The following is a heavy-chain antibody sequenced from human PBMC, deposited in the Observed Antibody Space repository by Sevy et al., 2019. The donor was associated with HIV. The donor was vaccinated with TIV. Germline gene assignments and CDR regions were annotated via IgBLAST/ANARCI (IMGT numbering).Heavy chain of an antibody. CDR1: GESMSTSNW. V-gene: IGHV4-4*02. J-gene: IGHJ5*02. CDR3: ARTTIRPPGRQGWIDP. CDR2: IYHTGST. Sequence: SETLSLTCAVSGESMSTSNWWSWVRQTAEKGLQWIGEIYHTGSTKYNPSLKSRVTISLDKSKNQFSLNLMSVTAADTAVYYCARTTIRPPGRQGWIDPWGRGTLVTVSS.